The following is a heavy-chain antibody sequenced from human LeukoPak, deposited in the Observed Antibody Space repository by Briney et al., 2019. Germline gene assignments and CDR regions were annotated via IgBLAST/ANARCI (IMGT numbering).Heavy chain of an antibody. D-gene: IGHD2-2*02. CDR3: AKDIIPYCSSTSCYTGFDY. CDR2: ISWNSGSI. J-gene: IGHJ4*02. CDR1: GFTFDDYA. V-gene: IGHV3-9*01. Sequence: GRSLRLSCAASGFTFDDYAMHWVRQAPGKGLEWVPGISWNSGSIGYADSVKGRFTISRDNAKNSLYLQMNSLRAEDTALYYCAKDIIPYCSSTSCYTGFDYWGQGTLVTVSS.